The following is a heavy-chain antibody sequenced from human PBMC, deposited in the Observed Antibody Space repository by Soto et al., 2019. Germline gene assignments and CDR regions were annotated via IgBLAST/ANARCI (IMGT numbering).Heavy chain of an antibody. D-gene: IGHD6-13*01. V-gene: IGHV1-2*04. Sequence: QVQLVQSGAEVKKPGASVKVSCKASGYTFTDYYIHWVRQAPGQGLEWMGWVNPNSGGTNYAQKFQGWVTMTRDTAISTVYMELSSLKSDDMAVYYCAREGAANANYGMDVWGQGTTVTVSS. J-gene: IGHJ6*02. CDR2: VNPNSGGT. CDR3: AREGAANANYGMDV. CDR1: GYTFTDYY.